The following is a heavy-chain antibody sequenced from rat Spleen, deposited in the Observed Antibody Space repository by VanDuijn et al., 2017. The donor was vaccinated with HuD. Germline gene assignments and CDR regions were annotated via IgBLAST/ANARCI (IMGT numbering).Heavy chain of an antibody. Sequence: EVQLVESGGGLVQPGRSLKLSCAASGFTFSNFDMAWVRQAPTKGLEWVASISPSGGSTYYRDSVKGRFTVSRDNAKSTLYLQMDSLRSEDTATYYCARQGTTVVSFDYWGQGVMVTVSS. CDR1: GFTFSNFD. CDR3: ARQGTTVVSFDY. D-gene: IGHD1-1*01. J-gene: IGHJ2*01. CDR2: ISPSGGST. V-gene: IGHV5S23*01.